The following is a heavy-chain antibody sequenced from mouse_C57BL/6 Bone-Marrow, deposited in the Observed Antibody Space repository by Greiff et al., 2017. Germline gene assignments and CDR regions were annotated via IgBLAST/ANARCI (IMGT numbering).Heavy chain of an antibody. J-gene: IGHJ4*01. V-gene: IGHV5-16*01. CDR2: INYDGSST. CDR1: GFTFSDYY. CDR3: ARDRFYYAMDY. D-gene: IGHD2-14*01. Sequence: EVNVVESEGGLVQPGSSMKLSCTASGFTFSDYYMAWVRQVPEKGLEWVANINYDGSSTYYLDSLKSRFIISRDNAKNILYLQMSSLKSEDTATYYCARDRFYYAMDYGGQGTSVTVSS.